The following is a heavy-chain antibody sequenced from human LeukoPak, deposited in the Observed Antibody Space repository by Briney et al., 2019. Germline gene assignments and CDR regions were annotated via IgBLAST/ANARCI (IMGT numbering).Heavy chain of an antibody. J-gene: IGHJ5*02. CDR2: ISESGTI. Sequence: PSETLSLTCAVYIESFSGYHWNWIRQIPGKGMEWIGEISESGTININPSLRRRVSLSVDTSKNQFSLDMRSMTAADTGVYYCARGQGVTLIKVGKNWFDPWGQGTLVTVSS. CDR1: IESFSGYH. CDR3: ARGQGVTLIKVGKNWFDP. D-gene: IGHD3-22*01. V-gene: IGHV4-34*01.